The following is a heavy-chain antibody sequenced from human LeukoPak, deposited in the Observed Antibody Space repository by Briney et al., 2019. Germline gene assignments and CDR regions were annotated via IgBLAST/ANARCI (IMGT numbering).Heavy chain of an antibody. CDR2: IKQDGSEK. V-gene: IGHV3-7*01. D-gene: IGHD5-18*01. CDR3: ARERGGFIYGSPFDY. CDR1: GFTFSSYW. J-gene: IGHJ4*02. Sequence: PGGSLRLSCAASGFTFSSYWMSWVRQAPGKGLEWVANIKQDGSEKYYVDSVKGRFAISRDNAKNSLYLQMNSLRAEDTAVYYCARERGGFIYGSPFDYWGQGTLVTGSS.